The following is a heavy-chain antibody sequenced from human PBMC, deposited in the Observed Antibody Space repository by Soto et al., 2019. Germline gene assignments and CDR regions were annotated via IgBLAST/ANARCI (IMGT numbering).Heavy chain of an antibody. CDR2: INHSGST. CDR3: ARLGASSSNYYDFFGPGFDP. CDR1: GGSFSGYY. J-gene: IGHJ5*02. V-gene: IGHV4-34*01. Sequence: SETLSLTCAVYGGSFSGYYWSWIRQPPGKGLEWIGEINHSGSTNYNPSLKSRVTISVDTSKNQFSVKLCSVTATDTAVYYCARLGASSSNYYDFFGPGFDPWGQGTLVTVSS. D-gene: IGHD3-3*01.